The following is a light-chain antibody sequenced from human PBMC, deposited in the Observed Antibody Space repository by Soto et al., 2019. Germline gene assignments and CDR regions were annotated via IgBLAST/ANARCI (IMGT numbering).Light chain of an antibody. CDR2: GAS. CDR3: QQYDNSPST. Sequence: EIVLTQSPGTLSLSPGERATLSCRASQSVSSSYLAWYQQKPGQAPRLLIYGASSRAIGIPDRFSGSGSGTDFTLTISRLEPEDFAVYYCQQYDNSPSTFGQGTKVDIK. V-gene: IGKV3-20*01. J-gene: IGKJ1*01. CDR1: QSVSSSY.